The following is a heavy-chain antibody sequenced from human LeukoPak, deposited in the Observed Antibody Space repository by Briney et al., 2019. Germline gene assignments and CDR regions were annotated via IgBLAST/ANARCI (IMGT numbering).Heavy chain of an antibody. D-gene: IGHD6-13*01. CDR2: ISYDGSNK. J-gene: IGHJ4*02. Sequence: GRSLRLSCAASGFTFSSYAMHWVRQAPGKGLEWVAVISYDGSNKYYADSVKGRFTISRDNSKNTLYLQMNSLRAEDTAVYYCARGDSSSWWFDYWGQGTLVTVSS. V-gene: IGHV3-30-3*01. CDR3: ARGDSSSWWFDY. CDR1: GFTFSSYA.